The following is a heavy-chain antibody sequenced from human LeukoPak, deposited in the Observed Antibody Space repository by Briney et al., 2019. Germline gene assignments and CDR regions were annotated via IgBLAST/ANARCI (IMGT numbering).Heavy chain of an antibody. D-gene: IGHD2-15*01. V-gene: IGHV3-48*04. CDR2: ISSSSTTI. CDR1: GFSFSSYT. Sequence: PGGSLRLSCAASGFSFSSYTMNWVRQAPGKGLEWVSDISSSSTTIYYADSVKGRFTISRDNAKNSLYLQMNSLRGEDTAVYYCARLKYCSGGSCYSGDYWGQGTLVTVSS. CDR3: ARLKYCSGGSCYSGDY. J-gene: IGHJ4*02.